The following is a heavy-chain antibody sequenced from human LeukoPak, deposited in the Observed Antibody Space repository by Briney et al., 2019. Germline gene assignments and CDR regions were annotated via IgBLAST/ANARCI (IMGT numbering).Heavy chain of an antibody. J-gene: IGHJ4*02. Sequence: GGSLRLSCAASGFAFRNYEMNWVRQAPGKGLEWVSYISSSCSTIYYADSVKGRFTISRDNAKNSLNLQMNSLRAEDTAVYYCARESRAGYDDVWEGYRYTGLDYWGQGTLVTVSS. V-gene: IGHV3-48*03. CDR3: ARESRAGYDDVWEGYRYTGLDY. CDR2: ISSSCSTI. D-gene: IGHD3-16*02. CDR1: GFAFRNYE.